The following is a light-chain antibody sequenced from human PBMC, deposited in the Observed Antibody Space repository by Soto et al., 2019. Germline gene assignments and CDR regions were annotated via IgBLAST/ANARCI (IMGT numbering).Light chain of an antibody. CDR1: QSISID. CDR2: DAS. V-gene: IGKV3-11*01. Sequence: EIVLTQSPVTLSLSPGEGATLSCKASQSISIDLAWYQQKPGQVTRLLIYDASSRATGIPGRFTGSGSGTDFALTISSLEPEDFAVYYCQQRGNWPRTWAFGQGTKVEV. J-gene: IGKJ1*01. CDR3: QQRGNWPRTWA.